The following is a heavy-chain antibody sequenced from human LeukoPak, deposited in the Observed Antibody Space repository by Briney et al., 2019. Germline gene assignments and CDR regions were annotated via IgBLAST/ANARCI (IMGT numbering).Heavy chain of an antibody. V-gene: IGHV1-69*13. D-gene: IGHD3-22*01. Sequence: GASVKVSCKASGGTFSSYAISWVRQAPGQGLEWMGGIIPIFGTANYAQKFQGRVTITADESTSTAYMELSSLRSEDTAVYYCARARSDYYDSSGYYYTSGFDIWGQGTMVTVSS. CDR1: GGTFSSYA. CDR3: ARARSDYYDSSGYYYTSGFDI. J-gene: IGHJ3*02. CDR2: IIPIFGTA.